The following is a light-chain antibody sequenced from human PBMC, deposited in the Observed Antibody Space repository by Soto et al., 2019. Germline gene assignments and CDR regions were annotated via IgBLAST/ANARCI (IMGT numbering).Light chain of an antibody. J-gene: IGLJ2*01. CDR2: EVS. CDR1: SSDVGGYNY. Sequence: QSALTQPASVSGSPGQSITISCTGTSSDVGGYNYVSWYQQHPGKAPKLMIYEVSNRPSGVSNRFSGSKSGNTASLTISGLQAEDEADYYCSSYTSSSTLWVVFGGGIKLTVL. V-gene: IGLV2-14*01. CDR3: SSYTSSSTLWVV.